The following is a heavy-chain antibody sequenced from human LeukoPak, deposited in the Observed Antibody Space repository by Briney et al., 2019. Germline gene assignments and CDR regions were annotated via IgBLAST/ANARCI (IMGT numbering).Heavy chain of an antibody. J-gene: IGHJ5*02. D-gene: IGHD1-26*01. CDR3: VRLSWELGDGGVT. CDR2: ISSSSSTI. Sequence: GGSLSLSCAASGFTFSSYSVNWVRQAAGKGLEWVSYISSSSSTIYYADSVKGRFTISRDNAKNTLYLQMNSLRAEDTAVYYCVRLSWELGDGGVTWGQGTLVTVSS. CDR1: GFTFSSYS. V-gene: IGHV3-48*04.